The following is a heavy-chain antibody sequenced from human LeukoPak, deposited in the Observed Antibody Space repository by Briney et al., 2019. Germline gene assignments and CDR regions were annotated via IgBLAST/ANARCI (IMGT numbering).Heavy chain of an antibody. CDR3: ARQTGSGLFILP. CDR1: GGSFSDYY. V-gene: IGHV4-34*01. CDR2: MNHSGST. D-gene: IGHD3/OR15-3a*01. J-gene: IGHJ4*02. Sequence: SETLSLTCAVYGGSFSDYYWTWIRQPPGKGLEWIGEMNHSGSTNYNPSLKSQVSISIDTSKNRFSLKLTSVTAADTAVYYCARQTGSGLFILPRGQGTLVTVSS.